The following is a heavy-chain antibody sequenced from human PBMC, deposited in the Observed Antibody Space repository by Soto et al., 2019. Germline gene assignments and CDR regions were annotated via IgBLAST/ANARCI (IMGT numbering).Heavy chain of an antibody. CDR1: GFTFSSYA. CDR2: ISYDGSNK. J-gene: IGHJ4*02. Sequence: QVQLVESGGGVVQPGRSLRLSCAASGFTFSSYAMHWVRQAPGKGLEWVAVISYDGSNKYYADSVKGRFTISRDNSKNTLYLQMNSLRAEETAVLYCARESYYYDSSGYKGAIDYWGQGTLVTVSS. D-gene: IGHD3-22*01. V-gene: IGHV3-30-3*01. CDR3: ARESYYYDSSGYKGAIDY.